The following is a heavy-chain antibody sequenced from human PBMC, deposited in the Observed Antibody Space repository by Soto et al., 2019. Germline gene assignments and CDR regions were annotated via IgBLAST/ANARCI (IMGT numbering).Heavy chain of an antibody. CDR3: ARSGIPLIEILDY. D-gene: IGHD1-1*01. CDR2: INPRGETR. V-gene: IGHV3-11*01. Sequence: GGSLRLSCAASGFTFSDYYMNWIRQAPGQGLEWLSFINPRGETRYIADSIRGRFTFSRDNARRSLYLQMDRLRADDTAVYYCARSGIPLIEILDYWRHGTLVTVSS. CDR1: GFTFSDYY. J-gene: IGHJ4*01.